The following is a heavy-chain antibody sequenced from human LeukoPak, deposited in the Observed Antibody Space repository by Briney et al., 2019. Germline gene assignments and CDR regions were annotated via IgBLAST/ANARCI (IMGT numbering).Heavy chain of an antibody. J-gene: IGHJ4*02. CDR2: ISYDGSNK. CDR1: GFSFSNYA. D-gene: IGHD3-22*01. Sequence: GGSLRLSCAASGFSFSNYAIHWVRQAPGKGLEWVAVISYDGSNKYYADSVKGRFTISRDNSKNTLYLQMSSLRAGDAAVYFCARHQYYYDSSGYSDWGQGTLVTVSS. CDR3: ARHQYYYDSSGYSD. V-gene: IGHV3-30*04.